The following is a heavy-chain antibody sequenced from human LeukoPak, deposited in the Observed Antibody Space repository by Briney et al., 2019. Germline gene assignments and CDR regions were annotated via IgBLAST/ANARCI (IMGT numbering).Heavy chain of an antibody. V-gene: IGHV3-33*08. CDR2: IWYDGSNK. Sequence: PGGSLRLSCAASGFTFSSDGMHWVRQAPGKWLEWVAVIWYDGSNKYYADSVKGRFTISRDNSKNTMCLQMNSLRAEDTAVYSCARSPQYHNWLDPWGQGTLVTVSS. CDR1: GFTFSSDG. D-gene: IGHD4-11*01. CDR3: ARSPQYHNWLDP. J-gene: IGHJ5*02.